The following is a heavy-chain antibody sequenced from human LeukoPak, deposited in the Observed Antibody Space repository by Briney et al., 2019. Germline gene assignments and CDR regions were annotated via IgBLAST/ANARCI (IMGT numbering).Heavy chain of an antibody. CDR3: AKDSSGYYYYYYGMDV. CDR1: GFTVSSNY. Sequence: GGSLRLSCAASGFTVSSNYMSWVRQAPGKGLEWVSAISGSGGSTYYADSVKGRFTISRDNSKNTLYLQMNSLRAEDTAVYYCAKDSSGYYYYYYGMDVWGQGTTVTVSS. CDR2: ISGSGGST. D-gene: IGHD3-22*01. J-gene: IGHJ6*02. V-gene: IGHV3-23*01.